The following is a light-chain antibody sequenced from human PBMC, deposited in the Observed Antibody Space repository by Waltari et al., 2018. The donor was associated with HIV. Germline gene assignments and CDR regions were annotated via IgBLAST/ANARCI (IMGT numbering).Light chain of an antibody. CDR3: QSYDISLTGLWV. CDR1: ASNIGAGFD. Sequence: TQPPSVSGAPGQSVSISCSGNASNIGAGFDVHWYRHSPSTAPKLVIYGGTVRPSGVTDRFSGSRSLNSVSLDISGLRAEDAGDYYCQSYDISLTGLWVFGGGTKLTVL. CDR2: GGT. J-gene: IGLJ3*02. V-gene: IGLV1-40*01.